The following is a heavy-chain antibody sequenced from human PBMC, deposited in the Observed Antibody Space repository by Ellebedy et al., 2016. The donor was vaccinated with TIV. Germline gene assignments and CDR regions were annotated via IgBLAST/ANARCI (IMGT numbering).Heavy chain of an antibody. CDR3: AKGSSTTYYHY. CDR2: ISDGSDYI. V-gene: IGHV3-21*04. D-gene: IGHD2-2*01. J-gene: IGHJ4*02. CDR1: GFTFHTYT. Sequence: GESLKISXAVSGFTFHTYTMNWVRQAPGKGLEWVSSISDGSDYISYADSVKGRFTISRDNAENSVYLQMNSLRPEDTATYYCAKGSSTTYYHYWGQGTLVTVPS.